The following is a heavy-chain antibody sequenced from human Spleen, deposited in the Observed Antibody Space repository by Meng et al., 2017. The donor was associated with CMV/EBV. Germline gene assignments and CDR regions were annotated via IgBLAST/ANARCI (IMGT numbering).Heavy chain of an antibody. V-gene: IGHV3-23*03. Sequence: GGSLRLSCAASGFTFSSYAMSWVRQAPGKGLEWVSVIYSGGSSTYYADSVKGRFTISRDNSKNTLYLQMNSLRAEDAALYYCARDLAYCRSTTCYGFDIWGQGTMVTVSS. D-gene: IGHD2-2*01. J-gene: IGHJ3*02. CDR3: ARDLAYCRSTTCYGFDI. CDR2: IYSGGSST. CDR1: GFTFSSYA.